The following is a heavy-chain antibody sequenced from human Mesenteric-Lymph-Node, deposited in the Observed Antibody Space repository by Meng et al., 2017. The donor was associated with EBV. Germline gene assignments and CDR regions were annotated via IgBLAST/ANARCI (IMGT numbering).Heavy chain of an antibody. CDR3: ARDGPVVPAAVDF. CDR2: MNPNNGDT. J-gene: IGHJ4*02. V-gene: IGHV1-8*01. CDR1: GFTFISYD. Sequence: QVQLEQSGAEVKKPGASVKVSCKTSGFTFISYDIIWVRQAPGQGLDSMGWMNPNNGDTGYAEKFQGRVTMTRDTSTSTVYMELSSLRSEDTAVYYCARDGPVVPAAVDFWGQGTLVTVSS. D-gene: IGHD2-2*01.